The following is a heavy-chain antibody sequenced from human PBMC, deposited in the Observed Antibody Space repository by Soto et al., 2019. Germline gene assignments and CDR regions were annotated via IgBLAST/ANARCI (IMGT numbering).Heavy chain of an antibody. D-gene: IGHD3-22*01. J-gene: IGHJ4*02. V-gene: IGHV4-34*01. CDR2: INHSGST. CDR1: GGSFSGYY. CDR3: ARGRRSRLLLPKPTRPWYFDY. Sequence: PSETLSLTCAVYGGSFSGYYWSWIRQPPGKGLEWIGEINHSGSTNYNPSLESRVTISVDTSKNQFSLKLSSVTAADTAVYYCARGRRSRLLLPKPTRPWYFDYWGQGTLVTVSS.